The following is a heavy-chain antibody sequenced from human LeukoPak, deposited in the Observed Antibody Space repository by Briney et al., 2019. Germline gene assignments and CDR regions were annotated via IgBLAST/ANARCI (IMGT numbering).Heavy chain of an antibody. V-gene: IGHV3-21*01. Sequence: GGSLRLSCAASGFSFSSYSMNWVRQAPGKGLEWVSSISSSSSYIYYADSVKGRFTISRDNAKNSLYPQMNSTRAEDTAVYYCARAQYDFWSGYPANWFDPWGQGTLVTVSS. J-gene: IGHJ5*02. CDR1: GFSFSSYS. CDR2: ISSSSSYI. D-gene: IGHD3-3*01. CDR3: ARAQYDFWSGYPANWFDP.